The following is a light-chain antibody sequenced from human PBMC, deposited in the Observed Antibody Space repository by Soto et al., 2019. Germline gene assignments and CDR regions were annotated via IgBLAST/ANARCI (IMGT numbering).Light chain of an antibody. CDR3: QQYGSSPTWT. CDR1: QSVSSNY. Sequence: ESVLTQSPGTLSLSPGERATLSCRASQSVSSNYLAWYQQKPGQAPRLLIYGASTRATGIPDRFSGSGSGTDFTLTISRLEPEDSAVYNCQQYGSSPTWTFGQGTKVEIK. CDR2: GAS. V-gene: IGKV3-20*01. J-gene: IGKJ1*01.